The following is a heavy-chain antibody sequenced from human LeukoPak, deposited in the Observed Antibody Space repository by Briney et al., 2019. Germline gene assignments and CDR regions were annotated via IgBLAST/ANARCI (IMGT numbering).Heavy chain of an antibody. Sequence: ASVKVSCKASGYTFTGYYMHWVRQAPGQGLEWMGWINPNSGGTNYAQKFQGRVTMTRDTSISTAYMELSRLRSDDTAVYYCARASGLVGYFDYWGQGTLVTVSS. V-gene: IGHV1-2*02. CDR1: GYTFTGYY. CDR3: ARASGLVGYFDY. CDR2: INPNSGGT. D-gene: IGHD3-3*01. J-gene: IGHJ4*02.